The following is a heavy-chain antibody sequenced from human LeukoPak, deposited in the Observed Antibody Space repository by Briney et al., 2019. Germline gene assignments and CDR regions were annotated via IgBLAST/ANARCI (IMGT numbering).Heavy chain of an antibody. Sequence: SETLSLTCTVSGGSINSYWSWIRQPAGKGLEWIGRISGSGTIIYNAALKSRLSISIGTSKNQFSLQLMSVTAADTAVYYCARDSGTTGEVKFDPWGQGTLVTVSS. CDR1: GGSINSY. CDR3: ARDSGTTGEVKFDP. J-gene: IGHJ5*02. CDR2: ISGSGTI. V-gene: IGHV4-4*07. D-gene: IGHD3-10*01.